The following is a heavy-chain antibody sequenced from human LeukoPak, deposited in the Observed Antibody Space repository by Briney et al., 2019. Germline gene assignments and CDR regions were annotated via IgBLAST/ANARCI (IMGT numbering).Heavy chain of an antibody. J-gene: IGHJ4*02. CDR1: GFTFSSYS. Sequence: GGSLRLSCAASGFTFSSYSMNWVRQAPGKGLEWVSSISSSSSYIYYADSVKGRFTISRDNAKNSLYLQMNSLRAEDTAVYYCARALRSYDSSGYYYWGQGTLVTVSS. CDR2: ISSSSSYI. CDR3: ARALRSYDSSGYYY. V-gene: IGHV3-21*01. D-gene: IGHD3-22*01.